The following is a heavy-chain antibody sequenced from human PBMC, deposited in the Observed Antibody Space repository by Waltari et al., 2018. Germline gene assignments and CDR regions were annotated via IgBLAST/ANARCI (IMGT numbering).Heavy chain of an antibody. V-gene: IGHV1-2*02. J-gene: IGHJ4*02. D-gene: IGHD5-12*01. CDR3: ARARRDGYNYGVVDY. Sequence: QVQLVQSGAEVKKPGASVKVSCKASGYTFTGYSMHWVRQAPGQGLEWMGWINPNSGGTNYAQKFQGRVTMTRDTSISTAYMELSRLRSDDTAVYYCARARRDGYNYGVVDYWGQGTLVTVSS. CDR2: INPNSGGT. CDR1: GYTFTGYS.